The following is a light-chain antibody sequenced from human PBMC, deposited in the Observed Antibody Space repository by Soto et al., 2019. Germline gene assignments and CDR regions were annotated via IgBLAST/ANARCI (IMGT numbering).Light chain of an antibody. J-gene: IGKJ3*01. CDR2: GAS. V-gene: IGKV1-33*01. CDR3: QYCDYLPL. CDR1: HDISNY. Sequence: DIPMTQSPSSLSASVGDRVTITCQASHDISNYLNWYQHKPGKTPKLLNYGASNFETGVPSRFSGSVSGTDFTFTIRSLQPEDIATYYCQYCDYLPLFGPGTTVDLK.